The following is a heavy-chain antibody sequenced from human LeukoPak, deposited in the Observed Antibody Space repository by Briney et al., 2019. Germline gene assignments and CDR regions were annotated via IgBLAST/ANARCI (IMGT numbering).Heavy chain of an antibody. CDR1: GGSIDTGGSY. CDR3: ARDRWNDSLGFRGLDV. J-gene: IGHJ6*02. D-gene: IGHD1-1*01. CDR2: ISHSGTT. Sequence: SETLSLTCSVSGGSIDTGGSYWTWIRQHPGKGLEWIGYISHSGTTRYNWSLQSRLTISIDTSKNEFSLKLSSVTAADTAVYFCARDRWNDSLGFRGLDVWGQGTTVAVSS. V-gene: IGHV4-31*03.